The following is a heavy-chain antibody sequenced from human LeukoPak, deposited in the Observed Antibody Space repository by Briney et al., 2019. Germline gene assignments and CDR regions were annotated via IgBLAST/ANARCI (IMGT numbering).Heavy chain of an antibody. J-gene: IGHJ6*02. D-gene: IGHD3-3*01. CDR3: ARDTNREQDI. Sequence: GGSLRLSCAASGFSFSGDYIHWVRQAPGKGLEYVSAVSGNGVTTHYTNSVKGRFTISRDNSKNTVYLQMGSLSTEDTAVYYCARDTNREQDIWGQGTTVTVSS. CDR2: VSGNGVTT. CDR1: GFSFSGDY. V-gene: IGHV3-64*01.